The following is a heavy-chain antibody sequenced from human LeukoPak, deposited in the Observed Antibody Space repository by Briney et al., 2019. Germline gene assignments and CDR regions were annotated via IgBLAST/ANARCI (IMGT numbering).Heavy chain of an antibody. CDR1: GYTFSSFD. D-gene: IGHD3-22*01. CDR2: MNPNSGNT. Sequence: GASVKVSCKASGYTFSSFDINWVRQVTGQGLEWMGWMNPNSGNTGYAQKFRGRVTMTRDTSISTAYMELSSLRSEDTAVYYCAREYYYDSSGYYGDWGQGTLVTVSS. V-gene: IGHV1-8*01. J-gene: IGHJ4*02. CDR3: AREYYYDSSGYYGD.